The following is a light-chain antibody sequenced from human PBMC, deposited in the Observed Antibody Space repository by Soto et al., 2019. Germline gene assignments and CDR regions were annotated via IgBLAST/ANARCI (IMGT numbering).Light chain of an antibody. CDR2: GAS. Sequence: EIVLTQSPGTLSLSPGERATLSCRASQSVSNSYIAWYQQKPGQAPRLLIYGASSRATGIPDRFSGSGSGTDVTLTISGLEPEDLAVYCCKQYGSSPWTFGQGTKLEIK. CDR1: QSVSNSY. J-gene: IGKJ1*01. V-gene: IGKV3-20*01. CDR3: KQYGSSPWT.